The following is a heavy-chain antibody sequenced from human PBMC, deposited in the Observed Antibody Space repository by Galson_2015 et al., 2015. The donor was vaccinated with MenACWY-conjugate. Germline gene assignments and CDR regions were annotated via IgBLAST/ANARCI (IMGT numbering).Heavy chain of an antibody. CDR3: VRDEPDAMGAY. Sequence: SLRLSCAASGFTFSDSWMSWVRQAPGKGLEWVGNIRRDGSEKYFVDSVKGRFIISRDNAKKSLYLQMSSLRAEDTAAYYCVRDEPDAMGAYWGQGTRVTVSS. CDR1: GFTFSDSW. D-gene: IGHD2-2*01. V-gene: IGHV3-7*03. CDR2: IRRDGSEK. J-gene: IGHJ4*02.